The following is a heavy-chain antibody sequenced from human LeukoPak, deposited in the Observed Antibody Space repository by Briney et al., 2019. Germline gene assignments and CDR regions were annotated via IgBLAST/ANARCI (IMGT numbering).Heavy chain of an antibody. J-gene: IGHJ4*02. Sequence: GGSLRLSCAASGFSFSSFAMTWVRQAPGKGLEWVSTIRSNGATAYNADSVKGRFTISRDNAKNSLYLQMNSLRAEDTAVYYCARVGSYYSAPSFDYWGQGTLVTVSS. CDR1: GFSFSSFA. CDR2: IRSNGATA. D-gene: IGHD1-26*01. CDR3: ARVGSYYSAPSFDY. V-gene: IGHV3-21*01.